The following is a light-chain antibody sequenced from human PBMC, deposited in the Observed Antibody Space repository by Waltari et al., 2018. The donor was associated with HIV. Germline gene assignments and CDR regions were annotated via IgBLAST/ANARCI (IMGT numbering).Light chain of an antibody. CDR2: RNA. J-gene: IGLJ6*01. V-gene: IGLV1-47*01. CDR3: ASWDDALSSWL. Sequence: QSGLSQPPSTSRPPGQRVVISCSGSSSNVGQNYVSWCQQLPGAAPRRLLYRNARRPSGVPDRLTAAKSGTSASLVISGLRSDDEAEYFCASWDDALSSWLFGGGTKLTVL. CDR1: SSNVGQNY.